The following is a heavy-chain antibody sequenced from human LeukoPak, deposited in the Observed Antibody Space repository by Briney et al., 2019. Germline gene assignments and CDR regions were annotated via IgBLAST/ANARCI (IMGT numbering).Heavy chain of an antibody. J-gene: IGHJ5*02. V-gene: IGHV4-34*01. Sequence: PSETLSLTCAVYGGSFSGYYWSWIRQPPGKGLEWIGEINHSGSTNYNPSLKSRVTISVDTSKNQFSLKLSSVTAADTAVYYCARGVVTTFLSWFDPWGQGTLVTVSS. CDR2: INHSGST. D-gene: IGHD4-4*01. CDR3: ARGVVTTFLSWFDP. CDR1: GGSFSGYY.